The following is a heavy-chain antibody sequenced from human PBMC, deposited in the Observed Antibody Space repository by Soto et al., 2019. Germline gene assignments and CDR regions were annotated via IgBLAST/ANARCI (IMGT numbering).Heavy chain of an antibody. V-gene: IGHV4-59*01. Sequence: QVQLQESGPGLVKPSETLSLTCTVSGASISGYYWSWIRQPPGKGLEWIGYIYYSGNTNYNPSLKSRVTISVDTSKNQFSLRLSSVTAADTAVYYCARRESNYREYYYYYMDVWGKWTTVTVSS. CDR2: IYYSGNT. D-gene: IGHD4-4*01. J-gene: IGHJ6*03. CDR3: ARRESNYREYYYYYMDV. CDR1: GASISGYY.